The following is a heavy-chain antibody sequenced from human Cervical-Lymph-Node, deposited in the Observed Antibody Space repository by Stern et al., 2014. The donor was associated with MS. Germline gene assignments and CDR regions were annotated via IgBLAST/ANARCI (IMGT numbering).Heavy chain of an antibody. CDR3: ARDRGYYYQRVGYYYGMDV. J-gene: IGHJ6*02. Sequence: QVQLVQSGAEVKKPGASVKVSCKASGYTFTSYGISWVRQAPGQGLEWMGWISVYNGNTNYAQKLQGRVTMPQDTSTSTAYMELRSLRSDDTAVYYCARDRGYYYQRVGYYYGMDVWGQGTTVTVSS. V-gene: IGHV1-18*01. CDR2: ISVYNGNT. D-gene: IGHD3-22*01. CDR1: GYTFTSYG.